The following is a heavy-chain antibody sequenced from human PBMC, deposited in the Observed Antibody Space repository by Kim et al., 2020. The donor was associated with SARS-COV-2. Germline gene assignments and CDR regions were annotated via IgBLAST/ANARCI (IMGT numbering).Heavy chain of an antibody. J-gene: IGHJ6*02. CDR3: ARGSSSYARGRVLGYYYGMDV. V-gene: IGHV4-34*01. D-gene: IGHD5-18*01. CDR1: GGSFSGYY. Sequence: SETLSLTCAVYGGSFSGYYWSWIRQPPGKGLEWIGEINHSGSTNYNPSLKSRVTISVDTSKNQFSLKLSSVTAADTAVYYCARGSSSYARGRVLGYYYGMDVWGQGTTVTVSS. CDR2: INHSGST.